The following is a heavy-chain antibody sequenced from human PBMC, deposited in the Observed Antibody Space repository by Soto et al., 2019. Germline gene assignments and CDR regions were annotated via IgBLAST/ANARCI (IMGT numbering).Heavy chain of an antibody. Sequence: ASVKVSCKASGYTFTGYYMHWVRQAPGQGLEWMGWINPNSGGTNYAQKFQGRVTMTRDTSISTAYMELSRLRSDDTAVYYCARGPRVGDILTGEFDPWDQGTLVTVSS. J-gene: IGHJ5*02. CDR3: ARGPRVGDILTGEFDP. CDR2: INPNSGGT. CDR1: GYTFTGYY. V-gene: IGHV1-2*02. D-gene: IGHD3-9*01.